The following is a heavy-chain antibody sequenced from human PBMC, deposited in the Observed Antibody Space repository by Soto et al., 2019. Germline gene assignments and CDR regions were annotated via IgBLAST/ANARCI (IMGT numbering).Heavy chain of an antibody. J-gene: IGHJ4*02. CDR2: ISNDGSNP. V-gene: IGHV3-30-3*01. Sequence: QVQLVESGGGVVQPERSLRLSCAASGFTFSKYAMHWVRQARGTGLEWVAVISNDGSNPYYADSVKGRFTISRDNSNNTLYLQMNSLREEDTAVYYCARTGYDRSGYFVEYYFDYWGQGTLVTVSS. CDR1: GFTFSKYA. CDR3: ARTGYDRSGYFVEYYFDY. D-gene: IGHD3-22*01.